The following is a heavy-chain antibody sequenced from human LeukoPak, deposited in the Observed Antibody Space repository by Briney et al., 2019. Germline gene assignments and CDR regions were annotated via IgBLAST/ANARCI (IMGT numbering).Heavy chain of an antibody. Sequence: GGSLRLSCAASGFTFSSYWMHWVRHAPGKWLVWVSRINGYGSSTTYADSVKGRFTISRDNAKNTLYLQMNSLRAEDTALYYCARGADFSDSWGQGTLVTISS. CDR1: GFTFSSYW. J-gene: IGHJ4*02. D-gene: IGHD2/OR15-2a*01. CDR3: ARGADFSDS. V-gene: IGHV3-74*01. CDR2: INGYGSST.